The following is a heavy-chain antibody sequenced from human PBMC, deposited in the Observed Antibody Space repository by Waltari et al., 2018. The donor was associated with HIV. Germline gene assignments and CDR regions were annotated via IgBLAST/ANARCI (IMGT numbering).Heavy chain of an antibody. Sequence: QVQLVQSGAEVKKPGSSVKVSCKASGGTFSSYAISWVRQAPGQGLEWMGRIIPILGIANYAQKFQGRVTITADKSTSTAYMELSSLRSEDTAVYYCAREGWELENRAFDIWGQGTMVTVSS. CDR3: AREGWELENRAFDI. J-gene: IGHJ3*02. V-gene: IGHV1-69*04. D-gene: IGHD1-26*01. CDR2: IIPILGIA. CDR1: GGTFSSYA.